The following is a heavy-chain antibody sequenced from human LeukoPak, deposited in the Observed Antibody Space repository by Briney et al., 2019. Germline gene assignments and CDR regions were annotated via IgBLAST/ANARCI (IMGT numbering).Heavy chain of an antibody. CDR3: ARDFFYTNSSPINDY. Sequence: SVKVSCKASGYTFTGFYIHWVRQAPGQGLEWMGWINPKSDDRNYVEKFQGRVTMTRDTSISTAYMELSGLRSDDTAVYYCARDFFYTNSSPINDYWGQGTLVTVSS. J-gene: IGHJ4*02. V-gene: IGHV1-2*02. CDR2: INPKSDDR. CDR1: GYTFTGFY. D-gene: IGHD6-6*01.